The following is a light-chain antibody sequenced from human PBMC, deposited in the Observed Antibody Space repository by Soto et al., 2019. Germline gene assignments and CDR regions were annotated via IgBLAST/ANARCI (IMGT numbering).Light chain of an antibody. V-gene: IGLV1-44*01. CDR1: SSNIGSNT. J-gene: IGLJ2*01. Sequence: QSVLTQPPSASGTPGQRVTISCSGSSSNIGSNTVNWYQQIPGTAPKLLIYSNNQRPSGVPDRFSGSKSGTSASLAISGLQSEDEADYYCAAWDGSLNGVVFGGGTQLTVL. CDR2: SNN. CDR3: AAWDGSLNGVV.